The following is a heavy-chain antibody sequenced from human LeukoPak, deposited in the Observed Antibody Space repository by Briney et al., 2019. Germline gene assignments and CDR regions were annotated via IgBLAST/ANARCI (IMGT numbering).Heavy chain of an antibody. J-gene: IGHJ5*01. D-gene: IGHD1-14*01. CDR1: GGTFSTYA. CDR2: IIPIFGSA. V-gene: IGHV1-69*05. Sequence: GASVKVSCKASGGTFSTYAIVWVRLAPGQGLEWMGGIIPIFGSANYAQKFQGRVTITTDESTSTAYMELSSLRSEDTAVYYCARVFRRWFDSWGQGTLVTVSS. CDR3: ARVFRRWFDS.